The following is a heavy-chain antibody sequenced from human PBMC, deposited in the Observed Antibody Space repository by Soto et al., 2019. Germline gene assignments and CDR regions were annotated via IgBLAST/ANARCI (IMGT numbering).Heavy chain of an antibody. J-gene: IGHJ4*02. CDR2: IDYSGRT. D-gene: IGHD3-22*01. V-gene: IGHV4-38-2*02. CDR1: GYLISSGYY. Sequence: PSETLSLTCSVSGYLISSGYYWGWIRQTPGKGLEWLGSIDYSGRTYYNPSLKSRVSTSVDLSKNQFSLNLRSVTAADTAVYFCARDLSSGYDASYFDYWGQGTLVTVSS. CDR3: ARDLSSGYDASYFDY.